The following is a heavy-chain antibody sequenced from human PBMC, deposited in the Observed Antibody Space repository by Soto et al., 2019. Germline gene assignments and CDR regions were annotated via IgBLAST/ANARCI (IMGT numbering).Heavy chain of an antibody. CDR2: ISYDGSNK. V-gene: IGHV3-30*03. D-gene: IGHD5-12*01. J-gene: IGHJ4*02. CDR1: GFTFSSYG. Sequence: GGSLRLSCAASGFTFSSYGMHWVRQAPGKGLEWVAVISYDGSNKYYADSVKGRFTISRDNSKNTLYLQMNSLRAEDTAVYYCARSLGGGGYDLLYFDYWGQGTLVTVSS. CDR3: ARSLGGGGYDLLYFDY.